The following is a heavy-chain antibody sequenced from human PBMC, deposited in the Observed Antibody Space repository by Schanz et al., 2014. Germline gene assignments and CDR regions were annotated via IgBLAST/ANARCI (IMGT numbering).Heavy chain of an antibody. CDR2: TSTDGTKT. Sequence: QVQLVESGGGVVQPGTSLRLSCAASGFTFRGHAMHWVRQAPGQGLEKVAVTSTDGTKTYYAASVRGRFTISRDNSKNTVYLKMNSLRSEETAVYYCTRDRGALINHNDALDLWGQGTMVSVSS. CDR3: TRDRGALINHNDALDL. D-gene: IGHD3-16*01. CDR1: GFTFRGHA. J-gene: IGHJ3*01. V-gene: IGHV3-30*04.